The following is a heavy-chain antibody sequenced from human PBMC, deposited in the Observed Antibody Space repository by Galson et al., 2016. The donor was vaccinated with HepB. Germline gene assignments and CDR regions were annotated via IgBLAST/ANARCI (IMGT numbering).Heavy chain of an antibody. CDR1: GFTFSNAW. J-gene: IGHJ5*02. V-gene: IGHV3-15*01. CDR3: TTLKSRGLRSFDH. Sequence: SLRLSCAASGFTFSNAWMTWVRQAPGKGLEWVGHIKSKVDRGTTDYAAPVKDRFTISRDDSKNTLFLQVNSLKTEDTAVYYCTTLKSRGLRSFDHWGQGTLVTVSS. D-gene: IGHD3-10*01. CDR2: IKSKVDRGTT.